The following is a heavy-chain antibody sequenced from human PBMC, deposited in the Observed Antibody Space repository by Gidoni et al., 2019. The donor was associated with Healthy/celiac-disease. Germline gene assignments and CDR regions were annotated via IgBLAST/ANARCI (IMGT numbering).Heavy chain of an antibody. J-gene: IGHJ5*02. CDR3: AREGIMYSSSFGGRGENWFDP. CDR1: GGSFSGYY. D-gene: IGHD6-6*01. V-gene: IGHV4-34*01. Sequence: QVQLQQWGAGLLKPSETLSLTCAVYGGSFSGYYWSWIRQPPGKGLEWIGEINHSGSTNYNPSLKSRVTISVDTSKNQFSLKLSSVTAADTAVYYCAREGIMYSSSFGGRGENWFDPWGQGTLVTVSS. CDR2: INHSGST.